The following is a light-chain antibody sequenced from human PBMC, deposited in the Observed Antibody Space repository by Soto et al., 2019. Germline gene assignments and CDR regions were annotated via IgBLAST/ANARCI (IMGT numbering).Light chain of an antibody. CDR2: EVG. CDR3: SSYTGSNINTVV. Sequence: QSVLTQPASVSGSPGQSITISCTGTSSDIGKYNYVSWFQQHPAKAPKLIIFEVGTRPSGVSNRFSGSKSGNTASLTISGLRAEDEADYYCSSYTGSNINTVVFGGGTKVTVL. CDR1: SSDIGKYNY. V-gene: IGLV2-14*01. J-gene: IGLJ2*01.